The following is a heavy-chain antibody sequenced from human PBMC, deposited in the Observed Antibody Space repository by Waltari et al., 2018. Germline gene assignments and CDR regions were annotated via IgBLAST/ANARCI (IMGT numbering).Heavy chain of an antibody. CDR2: ISSSSSYI. CDR1: GFTFSSYS. V-gene: IGHV3-21*01. J-gene: IGHJ6*02. D-gene: IGHD3-9*01. CDR3: ARDISLRSFDWVKAYYYYYGMDV. Sequence: EVQLVESGGGLVKPGGSLRLSCAASGFTFSSYSMNWVRQAPGKGLEWVSSISSSSSYIYYADSVKGRFTIARYNAKNSLYLQMNSLRAEDTAVYYCARDISLRSFDWVKAYYYYYGMDVWGQGTTVTVSS.